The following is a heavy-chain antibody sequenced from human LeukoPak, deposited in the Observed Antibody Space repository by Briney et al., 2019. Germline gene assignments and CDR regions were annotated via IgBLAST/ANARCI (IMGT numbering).Heavy chain of an antibody. CDR2: IYYAGST. D-gene: IGHD1-1*01. Sequence: SETLSLTCTVSDGSISRSTYYWGWIRQPPGKGLEWIGSIYYAGSTYYNPSLKSRVTISADTSKNQFSLKVSSVTAADTAVYYCARGYRFYFDYWGQGTLVTVSS. V-gene: IGHV4-39*07. CDR3: ARGYRFYFDY. CDR1: DGSISRSTYY. J-gene: IGHJ4*02.